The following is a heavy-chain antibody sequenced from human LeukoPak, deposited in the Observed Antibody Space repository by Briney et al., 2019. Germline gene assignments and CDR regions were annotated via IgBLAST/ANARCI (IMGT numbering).Heavy chain of an antibody. Sequence: WGSLRLSCAASGFTFSDYYMSWIRQGPGPGLGWVSYISSSGSTIYYADSVKGRFTISRDNAKNSLYLQMNSLRAEDTAVYYCARDARQDITPHNWFDPWGQGTLVTVSS. CDR2: ISSSGSTI. CDR1: GFTFSDYY. D-gene: IGHD2-15*01. J-gene: IGHJ5*02. V-gene: IGHV3-11*01. CDR3: ARDARQDITPHNWFDP.